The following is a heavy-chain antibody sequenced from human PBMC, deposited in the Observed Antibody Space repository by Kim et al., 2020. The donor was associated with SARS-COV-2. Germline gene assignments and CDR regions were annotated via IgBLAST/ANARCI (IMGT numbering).Heavy chain of an antibody. V-gene: IGHV4-59*01. Sequence: NYNPSLESRVTISVDTSQNQFSLKLSSVTAADTAVYYCARDGVGSYYIDYWGQGTLVTVSS. J-gene: IGHJ4*02. CDR3: ARDGVGSYYIDY. D-gene: IGHD3-10*01.